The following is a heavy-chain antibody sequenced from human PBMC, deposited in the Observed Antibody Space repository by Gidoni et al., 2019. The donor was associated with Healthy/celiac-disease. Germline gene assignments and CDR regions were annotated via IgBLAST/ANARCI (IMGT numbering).Heavy chain of an antibody. CDR1: GFSFRGYG. Sequence: QGQLVESVGGVGQPGRSLRRSCGASGFSFRGYGMHWVRQAPGKGLEWVAVIWYDGSNKYYADYVKGRFTISRDNSKNTLYRKMNSLRAEDTAVYYCARDLYSGSYGDNWFDPWGQGTLVTVSS. CDR2: IWYDGSNK. V-gene: IGHV3-33*01. D-gene: IGHD1-26*01. J-gene: IGHJ5*02. CDR3: ARDLYSGSYGDNWFDP.